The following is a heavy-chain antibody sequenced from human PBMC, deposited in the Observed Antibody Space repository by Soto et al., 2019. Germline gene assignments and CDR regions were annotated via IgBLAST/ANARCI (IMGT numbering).Heavy chain of an antibody. Sequence: GGSLRLSCAASGFTFSSYAMHWVRQAPGKGLEWVAVISYDGSNKYYADSVKGRFTISRDNSKNTLYLQMNSLRAEDTAVYYCARWVAAPGWFDPRGQGTLVTVSS. V-gene: IGHV3-30-3*01. J-gene: IGHJ5*02. CDR2: ISYDGSNK. CDR3: ARWVAAPGWFDP. CDR1: GFTFSSYA. D-gene: IGHD2-15*01.